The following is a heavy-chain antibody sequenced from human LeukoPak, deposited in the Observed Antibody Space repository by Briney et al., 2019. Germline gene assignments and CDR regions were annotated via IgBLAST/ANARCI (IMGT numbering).Heavy chain of an antibody. D-gene: IGHD2-2*01. V-gene: IGHV3-9*01. CDR3: AKGTCSSTSCYFDY. Sequence: GGSLRLSCAASGFTFDDYAMHWVRQAPGKGLEWVSGISWNSGSIGYADSVKGRSTISRDNAKNSLYLQMNSLRAEDTALYYCAKGTCSSTSCYFDYWGQGTLVTVSS. CDR2: ISWNSGSI. CDR1: GFTFDDYA. J-gene: IGHJ4*02.